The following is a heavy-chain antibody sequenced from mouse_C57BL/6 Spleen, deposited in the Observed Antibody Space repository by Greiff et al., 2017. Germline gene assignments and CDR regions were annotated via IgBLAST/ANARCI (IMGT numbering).Heavy chain of an antibody. CDR2: IWSGGST. V-gene: IGHV2-2*01. CDR1: GFSLTSYG. CDR3: ARERYYGSSPYWYFDV. J-gene: IGHJ1*03. Sequence: VQLQQSGPGLVQPSQSLSITCTVSGFSLTSYGVHWVRQSPGKGLEWLGVIWSGGSTDYNAAFISRLSISKDNSKSQVFFKMNSLQADDTAIYYCARERYYGSSPYWYFDVWGTGTTVTVSS. D-gene: IGHD1-1*01.